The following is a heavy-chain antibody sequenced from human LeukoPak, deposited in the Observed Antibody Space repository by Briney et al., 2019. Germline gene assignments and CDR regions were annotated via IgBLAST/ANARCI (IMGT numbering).Heavy chain of an antibody. V-gene: IGHV3-30*03. CDR1: GFTFINYA. CDR2: ISFDGSNT. CDR3: ARDIAPVYFDF. J-gene: IGHJ4*02. Sequence: GGSLRLSCAASGFTFINYAMHWVRQAPGKGLEWVAVISFDGSNTYYADSVMGRLTISRDDSKNTLYLQMNSLRAEDTAVYYCARDIAPVYFDFWGQGTLVSVPS. D-gene: IGHD3-16*02.